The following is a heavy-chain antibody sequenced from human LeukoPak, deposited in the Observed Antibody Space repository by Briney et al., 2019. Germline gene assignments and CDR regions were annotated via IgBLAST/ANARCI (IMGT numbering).Heavy chain of an antibody. J-gene: IGHJ4*02. CDR1: GFFFSTHG. V-gene: IGHV3-23*01. D-gene: IGHD4/OR15-4a*01. CDR2: ISPRGDIK. Sequence: GGSLRLSCAASGFFFSTHGMNWVRQAPGKGLEWVSGISPRGDIKYYADSVKGRFTISRDNSKNTLYLQMNSLRAEDTAVYYCARRAGAYSHPYDYWGQGTLVTVSS. CDR3: ARRAGAYSHPYDY.